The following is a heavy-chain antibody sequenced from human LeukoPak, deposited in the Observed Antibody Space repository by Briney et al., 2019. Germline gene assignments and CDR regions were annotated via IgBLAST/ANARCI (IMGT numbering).Heavy chain of an antibody. D-gene: IGHD6-13*01. Sequence: SETLSLTCAVYGGSFSGYYWSWIRQPPGKGLEWIGEINHSGSTNYNPSLKSRVTISVDTSKNQFSLKLSSVTAADTAVYYCARLIAAVWGFDYWGQGTLVTASS. V-gene: IGHV4-34*01. CDR3: ARLIAAVWGFDY. J-gene: IGHJ4*02. CDR2: INHSGST. CDR1: GGSFSGYY.